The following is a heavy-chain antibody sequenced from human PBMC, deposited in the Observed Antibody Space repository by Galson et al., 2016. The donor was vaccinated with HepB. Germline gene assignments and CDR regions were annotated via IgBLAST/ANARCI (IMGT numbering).Heavy chain of an antibody. J-gene: IGHJ4*02. V-gene: IGHV1-69*13. CDR2: IIPIFGTP. CDR1: GGTFSNYA. CDR3: ARGPHTRSGSYDY. D-gene: IGHD1-26*01. Sequence: SVKVSCKASGGTFSNYAISWVRQAPGQGLEWMGGIIPIFGTPDYAQKFQDRVTITADESTDTVYMELSSLRSEDTAVYYCARGPHTRSGSYDYWGQGTLVTVSS.